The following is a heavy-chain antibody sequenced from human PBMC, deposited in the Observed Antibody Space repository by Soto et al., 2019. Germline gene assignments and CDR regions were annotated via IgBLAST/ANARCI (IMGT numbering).Heavy chain of an antibody. CDR2: IYYSGST. CDR3: ARGYYTSWYWFDR. J-gene: IGHJ2*01. Sequence: QVQLQESGPGLVKPSETLSLTCTVSVSGGSVSTGVHYWSWIRQPPGKGLEWIGYIYYSGSTNYNPSLKSRVTLSVDTSKNQFSLKLTSVTAADTAAYYCARGYYTSWYWFDRWGRGTLVTVSS. CDR1: GGSVSTGVHY. D-gene: IGHD6-13*01. V-gene: IGHV4-61*08.